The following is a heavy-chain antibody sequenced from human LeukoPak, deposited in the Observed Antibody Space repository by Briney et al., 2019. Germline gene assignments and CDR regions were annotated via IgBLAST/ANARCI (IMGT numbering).Heavy chain of an antibody. D-gene: IGHD2-15*01. J-gene: IGHJ4*02. CDR3: ARTGYCSGGTCYLNPIDY. CDR2: IHSSGST. V-gene: IGHV4-4*07. Sequence: PSETLSLTCTVSGVSISSYYWSWIRQPAGKGLEWIGRIHSSGSTNYNPSLKSRVTMSVDTSKNQFSLKLSSVTAADTAVYYCARTGYCSGGTCYLNPIDYWGQGTLVTVSS. CDR1: GVSISSYY.